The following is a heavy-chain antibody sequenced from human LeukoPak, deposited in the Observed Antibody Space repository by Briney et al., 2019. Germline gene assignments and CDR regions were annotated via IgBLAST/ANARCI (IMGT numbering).Heavy chain of an antibody. J-gene: IGHJ4*02. CDR2: INPNSGGT. Sequence: ASVKVSCKASGYTFTGCYMHWVRQAPGQGLEWMGWINPNSGGTNYAQKFQGRVTMTRDTSISTAYMELSRLRSDDTAVYYCARVILYSSGWKKFDYWGQGTLVTVSS. V-gene: IGHV1-2*02. CDR1: GYTFTGCY. CDR3: ARVILYSSGWKKFDY. D-gene: IGHD6-19*01.